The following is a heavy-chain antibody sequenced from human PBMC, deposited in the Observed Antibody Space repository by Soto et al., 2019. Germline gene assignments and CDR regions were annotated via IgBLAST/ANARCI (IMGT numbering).Heavy chain of an antibody. Sequence: PGESLKISCKGSGYSFTSYWISWVRQMPGKGLEWMGRIDPSDSYTNYSPSLQGHVTISADKSISTAYLQCRSLKASDTAMYYCARNRNNSSISWVVDWFDHWGHATLGTVSS. J-gene: IGHJ5*02. CDR2: IDPSDSYT. D-gene: IGHD6-13*01. CDR1: GYSFTSYW. CDR3: ARNRNNSSISWVVDWFDH. V-gene: IGHV5-10-1*01.